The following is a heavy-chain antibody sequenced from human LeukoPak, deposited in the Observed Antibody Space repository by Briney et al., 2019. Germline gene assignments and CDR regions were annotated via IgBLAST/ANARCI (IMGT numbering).Heavy chain of an antibody. D-gene: IGHD6-19*01. J-gene: IGHJ4*02. CDR1: GFTFGDHA. CDR2: ISSSSSYI. CDR3: ARDGVAVAGH. Sequence: PGRSLRLSCTVTGFTFGDHAMSWVRQAPGKGLEWVSSISSSSSYIYYADSVKGRFTISRDNAKNSLYLQMNSLRAEDTAVYYCARDGVAVAGHWGQGTLVTVSS. V-gene: IGHV3-21*01.